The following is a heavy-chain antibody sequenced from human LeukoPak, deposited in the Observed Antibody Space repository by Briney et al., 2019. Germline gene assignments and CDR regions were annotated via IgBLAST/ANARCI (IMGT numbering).Heavy chain of an antibody. D-gene: IGHD3-10*01. V-gene: IGHV1-2*02. J-gene: IGHJ4*02. CDR3: SGRYGPGPV. CDR1: GYTFAAHH. Sequence: ASVKVSCKASGYTFAAHHIHWVRQAPGQGLEWMGWILPDGRDTKYSQKFQDRMTLTTATSTNTAYLELSRLKPDATAVYYCSGRYGPGPVWGQGTLISASP. CDR2: ILPDGRDT.